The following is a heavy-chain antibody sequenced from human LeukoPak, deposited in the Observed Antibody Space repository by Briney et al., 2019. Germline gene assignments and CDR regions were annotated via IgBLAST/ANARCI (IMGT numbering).Heavy chain of an antibody. CDR3: ARDISVAGSFLLFDY. Sequence: SETLSLTCTVSGGSISSYYWSWIRQPAGKGLEWIGRIYTSGSSNSNPSLKSQVTMSADTSKNQFSLKLTSVTAADTAVYYCARDISVAGSFLLFDYWGQGTLVTVSS. CDR2: IYTSGSS. CDR1: GGSISSYY. V-gene: IGHV4-4*07. J-gene: IGHJ4*02. D-gene: IGHD6-19*01.